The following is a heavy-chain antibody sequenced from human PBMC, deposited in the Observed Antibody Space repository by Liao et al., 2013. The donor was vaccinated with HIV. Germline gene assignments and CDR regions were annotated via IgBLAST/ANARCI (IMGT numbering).Heavy chain of an antibody. CDR2: IHTSGTT. D-gene: IGHD7-27*01. V-gene: IGHV4-61*02. J-gene: IGHJ4*02. CDR3: SRDGSDWGSRPY. CDR1: GGSINTGRYY. Sequence: QVKLQESGPGLVKPSETLSLTCIVSGGSINTGRYYWSWIRQPAGKGLEWIGRIHTSGTTSYNSSLKSRVTISVDTSKNQFSLTLTSVTAADTATYYCSRDGSDWGSRPYWGQGIQVTVSS.